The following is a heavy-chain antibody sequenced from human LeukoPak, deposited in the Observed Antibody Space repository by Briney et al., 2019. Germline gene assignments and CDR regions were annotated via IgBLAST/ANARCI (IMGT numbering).Heavy chain of an antibody. CDR3: AKALRQQPRAYDY. V-gene: IGHV3-23*01. CDR1: GFTFSSYA. Sequence: GRSLRLSCAASGFTFSSYAMSWVRQAPGKGLEWVSAISGSGGSTYYADSVKGRFTISRDNSKNTLYLQMNSLRAEDTAIYYCAKALRQQPRAYDYWGQGTLVTVSS. J-gene: IGHJ4*02. CDR2: ISGSGGST. D-gene: IGHD6-13*01.